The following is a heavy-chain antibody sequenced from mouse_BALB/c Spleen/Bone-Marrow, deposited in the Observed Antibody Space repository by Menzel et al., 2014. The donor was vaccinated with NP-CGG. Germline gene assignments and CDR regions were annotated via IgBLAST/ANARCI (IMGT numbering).Heavy chain of an antibody. D-gene: IGHD2-4*01. Sequence: VKLMESGPGLVAPSQSLSITCTVSGFSLTSYGVHWVRQPPGKGLEWLGVIWAGGSTNYNSALMSRLSISKDNSKSXVFLKMNSLQTDDTAMYYCARDRGDYVFAYWGQGTLVTVSA. J-gene: IGHJ3*01. CDR2: IWAGGST. CDR1: GFSLTSYG. V-gene: IGHV2-9*02. CDR3: ARDRGDYVFAY.